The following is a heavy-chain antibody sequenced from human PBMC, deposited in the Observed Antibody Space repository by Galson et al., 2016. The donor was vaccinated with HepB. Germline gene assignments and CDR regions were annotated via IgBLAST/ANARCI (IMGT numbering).Heavy chain of an antibody. Sequence: VRQAPGKGLEWVSSVSAGGSNTYYADSVKGRFTISRDNSKNTLYLQMSSLRAEDTAVYYCAKEGAVVGGDAFDIWGQGTMVTVSS. D-gene: IGHD6-19*01. CDR3: AKEGAVVGGDAFDI. V-gene: IGHV3-23*01. CDR2: VSAGGSNT. J-gene: IGHJ3*02.